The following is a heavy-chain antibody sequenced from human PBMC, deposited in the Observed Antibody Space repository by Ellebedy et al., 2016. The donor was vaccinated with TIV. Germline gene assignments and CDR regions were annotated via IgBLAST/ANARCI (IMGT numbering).Heavy chain of an antibody. Sequence: GGSLRLXCAASGFSSSDYYMSWIRQAPGKGLEWVSYISDSGSMIHYADSVKGRFMTSRDNSKNSLYLQMNNLRAEDTAVYYCARISSGRSFYGMDVWGQGTTVTVSS. D-gene: IGHD6-19*01. J-gene: IGHJ6*02. CDR2: ISDSGSMI. V-gene: IGHV3-11*01. CDR1: GFSSSDYY. CDR3: ARISSGRSFYGMDV.